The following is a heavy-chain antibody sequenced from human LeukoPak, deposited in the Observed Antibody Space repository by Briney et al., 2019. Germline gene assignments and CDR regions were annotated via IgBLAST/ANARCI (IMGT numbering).Heavy chain of an antibody. CDR2: ISGSGGST. V-gene: IGHV3-23*01. Sequence: QAGGSLRLSCVASGFTFSWYSMHWVRQAPGKGLEWVSAISGSGGSTYYADSVKGRFTISRDNSKNTLYLQMNSLRAEDTAVYYCAKDSWSLITFNWFDPWGQGTLVTVSS. D-gene: IGHD2-8*01. CDR3: AKDSWSLITFNWFDP. CDR1: GFTFSWYS. J-gene: IGHJ5*02.